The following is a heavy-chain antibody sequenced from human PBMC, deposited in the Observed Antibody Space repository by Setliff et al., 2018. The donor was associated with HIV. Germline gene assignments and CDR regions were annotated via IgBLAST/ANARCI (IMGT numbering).Heavy chain of an antibody. J-gene: IGHJ3*02. CDR1: GGSTSSYY. Sequence: SETLSLTCTVSGGSTSSYYWSWIRQPPGKGLEWIGYIYYSGSTNYNPSLKSRVTISVDTSRNHFSLKLISMTAADTAVYYCAREITYDYVWGSFRQGAFDIWGQGTLVTVSS. D-gene: IGHD3-16*01. CDR2: IYYSGST. V-gene: IGHV4-59*01. CDR3: AREITYDYVWGSFRQGAFDI.